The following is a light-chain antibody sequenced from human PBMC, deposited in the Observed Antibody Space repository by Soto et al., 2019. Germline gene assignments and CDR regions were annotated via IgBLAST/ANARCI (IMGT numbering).Light chain of an antibody. J-gene: IGLJ1*01. V-gene: IGLV2-8*01. Sequence: SASGSPGQSVTVSCTGTSSDIGGYYYVSWYQQHPGKAHKLIIYEVTKRSSGVPDRFSGSKSGNTASLTVSGLQSEDEADYYCSSYAGSNNFVFGAGTKVTVL. CDR1: SSDIGGYYY. CDR2: EVT. CDR3: SSYAGSNNFV.